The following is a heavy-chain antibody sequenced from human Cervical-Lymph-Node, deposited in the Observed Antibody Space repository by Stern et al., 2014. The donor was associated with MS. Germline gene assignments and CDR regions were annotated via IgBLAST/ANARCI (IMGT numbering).Heavy chain of an antibody. J-gene: IGHJ4*02. CDR3: ANTAQQIPFEY. CDR1: GLTFNISG. D-gene: IGHD6-13*01. V-gene: IGHV3-30*18. CDR2: ISYDGNNK. Sequence: DQLVESGGGVVQPGKSLRLSCVASGLTFNISGMHWVRQAPGKGLEWVAIISYDGNNKNYADSVKGRFTVSRDNSKNTLFLQMNNLRIEDTAFYYCANTAQQIPFEYWGQGTLVTVSS.